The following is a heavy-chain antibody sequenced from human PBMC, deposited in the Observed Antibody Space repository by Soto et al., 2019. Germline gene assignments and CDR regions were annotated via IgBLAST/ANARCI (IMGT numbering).Heavy chain of an antibody. Sequence: ASVKVSCKASGYTFTSYDINWVRQATGQGLEWMGWMNPNSGNTGYAQKFQGRVTMTRNTSISTAYMELSSLRSEDTAVYYCAIFGGVIVRGPLLYYYYMDVWGKGTTVTVSS. CDR2: MNPNSGNT. D-gene: IGHD3-16*02. CDR1: GYTFTSYD. J-gene: IGHJ6*03. CDR3: AIFGGVIVRGPLLYYYYMDV. V-gene: IGHV1-8*01.